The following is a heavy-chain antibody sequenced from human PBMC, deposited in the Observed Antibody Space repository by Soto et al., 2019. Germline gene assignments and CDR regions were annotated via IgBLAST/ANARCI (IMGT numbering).Heavy chain of an antibody. V-gene: IGHV1-69*01. CDR2: IIPVSGAA. D-gene: IGHD2-2*01. Sequence: QVQLVQSGAEVKKPGSSVKVSCKASGGTFGSYAFSWVRQAPGQGLEWMGGIIPVSGAAHYAQKFQGRVTITEDESTSTAYMELSRLSAQDTAVYYCATALGCRSTSCTLDYWGQGTRVIVSS. J-gene: IGHJ4*02. CDR3: ATALGCRSTSCTLDY. CDR1: GGTFGSYA.